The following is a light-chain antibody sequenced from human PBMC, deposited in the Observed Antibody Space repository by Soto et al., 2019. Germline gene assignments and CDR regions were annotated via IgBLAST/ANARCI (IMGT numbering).Light chain of an antibody. V-gene: IGKV1-6*01. CDR1: QDIRYG. J-gene: IGKJ1*01. CDR3: LQHSNSHWT. CDR2: AAS. Sequence: AIQMTQSPSSLSASVGYRVTITCRASQDIRYGLSWYQQKPGKAPKLLIYAASSLQRGVPSRFSGSGSGTDFTLTISSLQPEDFATYSCLQHSNSHWTFGQGTKVDIK.